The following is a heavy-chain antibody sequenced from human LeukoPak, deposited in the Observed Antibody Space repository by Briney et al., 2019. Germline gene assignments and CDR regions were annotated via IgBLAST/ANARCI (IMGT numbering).Heavy chain of an antibody. V-gene: IGHV1-2*02. CDR2: INPNTGGT. J-gene: IGHJ2*01. CDR3: ARVITPGSNYGDHAGWYFDL. Sequence: GASVRVSCKASGYTFTDHFIYWVRQASGQGLEWMAWINPNTGGTKYAQMLQGRVTLTRDTSISTAFMELRSLISDDTAVYFCARVITPGSNYGDHAGWYFDLWGRGTLVTVSS. D-gene: IGHD4-17*01. CDR1: GYTFTDHF.